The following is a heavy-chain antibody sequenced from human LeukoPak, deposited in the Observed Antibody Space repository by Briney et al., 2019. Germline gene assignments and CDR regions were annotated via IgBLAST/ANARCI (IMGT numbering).Heavy chain of an antibody. CDR1: GFTFSNYG. D-gene: IGHD3-22*01. CDR3: AKSSMFSDSIGYYVGEKYYFDY. V-gene: IGHV3-23*01. CDR2: ISGSGGST. Sequence: GGSLRPSCAASGFTFSNYGMSWVRQAPGKGLEWVSGISGSGGSTYYADSVKGRFTISRDNSKNTLYLQMNSLRAEDTAVYYCAKSSMFSDSIGYYVGEKYYFDYWGQGTLVTVSS. J-gene: IGHJ4*02.